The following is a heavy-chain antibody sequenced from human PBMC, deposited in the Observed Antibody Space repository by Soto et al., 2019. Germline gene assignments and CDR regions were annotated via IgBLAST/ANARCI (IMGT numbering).Heavy chain of an antibody. Sequence: VSMRLSCAASGFSVCSTYMGLSRQAPGKGLEWVSVIYSGGSTYYADSVKGRFTISRDNSKNTLYLQMNSLRAEDTAVYYCARQRRSQQLGLYFDYWGQGTLVTVSS. CDR1: GFSVCSTY. D-gene: IGHD6-13*01. CDR3: ARQRRSQQLGLYFDY. J-gene: IGHJ4*02. V-gene: IGHV3-53*01. CDR2: IYSGGST.